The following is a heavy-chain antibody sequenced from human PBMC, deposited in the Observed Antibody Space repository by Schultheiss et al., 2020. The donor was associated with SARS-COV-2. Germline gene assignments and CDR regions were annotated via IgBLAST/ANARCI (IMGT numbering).Heavy chain of an antibody. CDR3: AKDAIVDYVWGTYRPLGY. D-gene: IGHD3-16*02. CDR2: INHSGST. J-gene: IGHJ4*02. CDR1: GGSFSGYY. Sequence: SQTLSLTCAVYGGSFSGYYWSWIRQPPGKGLEWIGEINHSGSTNYNPSLKSRVTISVDTSKNQFSLKLSSVTAADTAVYYCAKDAIVDYVWGTYRPLGYWGQGTLVTVSS. V-gene: IGHV4-34*01.